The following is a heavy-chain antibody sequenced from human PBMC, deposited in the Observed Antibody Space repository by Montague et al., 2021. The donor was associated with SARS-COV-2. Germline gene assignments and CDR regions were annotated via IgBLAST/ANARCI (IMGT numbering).Heavy chain of an antibody. D-gene: IGHD3-16*01. V-gene: IGHV3-21*01. CDR3: ARDRFQYNWFDP. J-gene: IGHJ5*02. CDR1: GFTFSSYS. CDR2: ISSSSSYI. Sequence: SLRLSCAASGFTFSSYSMNWVRQAPGKGLEWVSSISSSSSYIYYADSVKGRFTISRDNAKNSLYLQMNSLRVEDTAVYYCARDRFQYNWFDPWGQGTLVTVSS.